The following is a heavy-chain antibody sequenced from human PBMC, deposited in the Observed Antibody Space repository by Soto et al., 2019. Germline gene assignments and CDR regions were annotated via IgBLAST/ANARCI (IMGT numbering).Heavy chain of an antibody. J-gene: IGHJ6*03. CDR1: GYTFTSYA. D-gene: IGHD3-3*01. Sequence: ASVKVSCKASGYTFTSYAMHWVRQAPGQRLEWMGWINAGNGNTKYSQKFQGRVTITRDTSASTAYMELSSLRSEDTAVYYCARGLRFLEWLLSDSYYYYMDAWGKGTTVTVSS. V-gene: IGHV1-3*01. CDR3: ARGLRFLEWLLSDSYYYYMDA. CDR2: INAGNGNT.